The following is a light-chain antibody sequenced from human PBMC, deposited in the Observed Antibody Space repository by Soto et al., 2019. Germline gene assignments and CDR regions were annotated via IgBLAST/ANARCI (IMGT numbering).Light chain of an antibody. CDR2: GAS. Sequence: EIVMTQSPATLSVSPGERATLSCRASQSVSSNLAWYQQKPGQAPRLLIYGASTRATGIPARFSGSGSGTEFTLTISSLQSEDFAVYYCQQYHNWPLGTLTFGGGTKVEIK. J-gene: IGKJ4*01. CDR1: QSVSSN. CDR3: QQYHNWPLGTLT. V-gene: IGKV3-15*01.